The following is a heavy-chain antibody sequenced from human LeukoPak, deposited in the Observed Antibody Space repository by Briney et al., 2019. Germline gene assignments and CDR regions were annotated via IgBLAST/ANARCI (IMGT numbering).Heavy chain of an antibody. CDR3: ARKYGSGSYYYMDV. CDR2: ISSSSSYI. V-gene: IGHV3-21*01. D-gene: IGHD3-10*01. J-gene: IGHJ6*03. CDR1: GFTFSSYS. Sequence: GGSLRLSCAASGFTFSSYSMNWVRQAPGKGLEWVSSISSSSSYIYYADSVKGRFTISRDNAKNSLYLQMNSPRAEDTAVYYCARKYGSGSYYYMDVWGKGTTVTVSS.